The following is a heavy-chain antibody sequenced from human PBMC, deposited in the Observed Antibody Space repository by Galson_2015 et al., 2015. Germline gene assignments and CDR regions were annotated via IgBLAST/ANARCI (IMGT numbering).Heavy chain of an antibody. CDR3: ARARGMIVVVDP. J-gene: IGHJ5*02. V-gene: IGHV4-31*03. Sequence: TLSLPCTVSGGSLSSGGYYWRWLRPPPGKGLEWIGYIYYSGSTYYNPSLKRRVTISVATSKNQFSLKLSSVTAADTAVYYCARARGMIVVVDPWGQGTLVTVSS. CDR2: IYYSGST. CDR1: GGSLSSGGYY. D-gene: IGHD3-22*01.